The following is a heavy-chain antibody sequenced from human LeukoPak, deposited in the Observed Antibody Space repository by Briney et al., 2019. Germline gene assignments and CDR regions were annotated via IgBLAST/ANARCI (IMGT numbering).Heavy chain of an antibody. CDR2: IYHSGST. J-gene: IGHJ4*02. Sequence: PSETLSLTCTVSGGSISSYYWSWIRQPPGKGLEWIGYIYHSGSTNYNPSLKSRVTMSVDTSKNQFSLKLSSVTAADTAVYYCARLNYDSSGYHDAPFDYWGQGTLVTVSS. CDR1: GGSISSYY. D-gene: IGHD3-22*01. V-gene: IGHV4-59*08. CDR3: ARLNYDSSGYHDAPFDY.